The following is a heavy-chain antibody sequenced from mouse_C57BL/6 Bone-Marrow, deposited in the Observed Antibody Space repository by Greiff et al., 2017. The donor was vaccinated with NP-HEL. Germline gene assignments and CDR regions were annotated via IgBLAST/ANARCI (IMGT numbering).Heavy chain of an antibody. Sequence: EVQLVESGGGLVQPKGSLKLSCAASGFSFNTYAMNWVRPAPGKGLEWVARIRSKSNNYATYYADSLKDRFTISRDDSESMLYLQMNNLKTEDTAIYYCVRQGYDGYYLDYWGQGTTLTVSS. D-gene: IGHD2-3*01. V-gene: IGHV10-1*01. J-gene: IGHJ2*01. CDR3: VRQGYDGYYLDY. CDR1: GFSFNTYA. CDR2: IRSKSNNYAT.